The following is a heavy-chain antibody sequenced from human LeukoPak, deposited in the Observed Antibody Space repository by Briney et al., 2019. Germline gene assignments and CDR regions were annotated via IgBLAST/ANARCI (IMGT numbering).Heavy chain of an antibody. CDR3: AKDWDYYDSSGYSDY. J-gene: IGHJ4*02. CDR1: GFTFSSYG. Sequence: GGSLRLSCAASGFTFSSYGMHWVRQAPGKGLEWVAVISYDGSNKYYADSVEGRFTISRDNSKNTLYLQMNSLRAEDTAVYYCAKDWDYYDSSGYSDYWGQGTLVTVSS. V-gene: IGHV3-30*18. CDR2: ISYDGSNK. D-gene: IGHD3-22*01.